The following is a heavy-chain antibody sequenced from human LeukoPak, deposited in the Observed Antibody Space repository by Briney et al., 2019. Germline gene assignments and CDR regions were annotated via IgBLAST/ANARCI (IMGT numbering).Heavy chain of an antibody. CDR3: ARGAVAGYYYYYMDV. V-gene: IGHV3-21*01. D-gene: IGHD6-19*01. Sequence: GGSLRLSCAASGFAFSSYSMNWVRQAPGKGLEWVSSISGSSSYIYYADSVKGRFTISRDNAKNSLYLQMNSLRAEDTAVYYCARGAVAGYYYYYMDVWGNGTTVTVSS. CDR1: GFAFSSYS. J-gene: IGHJ6*03. CDR2: ISGSSSYI.